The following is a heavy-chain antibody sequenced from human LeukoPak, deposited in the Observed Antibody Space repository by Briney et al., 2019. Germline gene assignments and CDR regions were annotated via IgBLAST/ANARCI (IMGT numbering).Heavy chain of an antibody. J-gene: IGHJ4*02. CDR3: STDPIAAGGG. V-gene: IGHV3-15*01. Sequence: GGSLRLSCAASGFTFSNAWMGWVRQAPGKGLEWVGRIKSKTDGGTTDYAAPVEGRITISRDDSKNTLYLQLNSLKTEDTAVYYCSTDPIAAGGGWGQGTLVTVSS. D-gene: IGHD6-13*01. CDR2: IKSKTDGGTT. CDR1: GFTFSNAW.